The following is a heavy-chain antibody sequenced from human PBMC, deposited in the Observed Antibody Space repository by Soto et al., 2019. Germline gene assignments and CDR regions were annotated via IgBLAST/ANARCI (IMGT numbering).Heavy chain of an antibody. D-gene: IGHD6-13*01. J-gene: IGHJ5*02. CDR1: GYTFTSYD. Sequence: ASVKVSCKASGYTFTSYDINWVRQATGQGLEWMGWMNPNSGNTGYAQKFQGRVTMTRNTSMRTAYMELSSLRSEDTAVYYCARGSSSPIWFDPWGQGTLVTVSS. CDR3: ARGSSSPIWFDP. V-gene: IGHV1-8*01. CDR2: MNPNSGNT.